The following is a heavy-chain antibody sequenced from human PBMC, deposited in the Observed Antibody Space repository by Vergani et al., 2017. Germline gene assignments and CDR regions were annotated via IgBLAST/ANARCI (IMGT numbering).Heavy chain of an antibody. CDR3: AKFPLNITTPDRGDF. J-gene: IGHJ4*02. CDR1: GFRFSDYG. Sequence: HVQMVESGGGVVQPGRSLRLSCAVSGFRFSDYGMHWVRQAPGRGLEWVALISYDGDTTYYEDSVKGRFTISIDNSKNTLFLQMHSLSVEDTALYYCAKFPLNITTPDRGDFWGQGSLVTVSS. CDR2: ISYDGDTT. D-gene: IGHD1-1*01. V-gene: IGHV3-30*18.